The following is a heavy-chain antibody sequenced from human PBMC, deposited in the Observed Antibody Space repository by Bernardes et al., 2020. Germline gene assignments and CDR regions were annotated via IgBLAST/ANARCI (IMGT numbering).Heavy chain of an antibody. V-gene: IGHV3-53*01. D-gene: IGHD2-21*01. CDR2: IYSGGST. J-gene: IGHJ4*02. Sequence: GGSLRLSCAASGFTVSSNYMSWVRQAPGKGLEWVSVIYSGGSTYYADSVKGRFTISRDNSKNTLYLQMNSLRAEDTAVYYCARMVRAGNFDYWGQGTLVTVSS. CDR1: GFTVSSNY. CDR3: ARMVRAGNFDY.